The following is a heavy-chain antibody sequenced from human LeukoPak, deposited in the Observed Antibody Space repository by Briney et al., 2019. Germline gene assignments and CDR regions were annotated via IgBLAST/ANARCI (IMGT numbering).Heavy chain of an antibody. D-gene: IGHD5-18*01. V-gene: IGHV3-23*01. CDR3: AKDLDTAMAAPLYYFDY. CDR1: GFTFSSYA. J-gene: IGHJ4*02. Sequence: GGSLRLSCAASGFTFSSYAMSWVRQAPGKGLEWVSAISGSGGSTYYADSVKGRFTISRDNSKNTLYLQMNGLRAEDTAVYYCAKDLDTAMAAPLYYFDYWGQGTLVTVSS. CDR2: ISGSGGST.